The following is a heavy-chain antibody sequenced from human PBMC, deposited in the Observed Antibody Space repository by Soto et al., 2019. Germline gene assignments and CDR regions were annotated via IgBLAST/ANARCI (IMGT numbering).Heavy chain of an antibody. CDR3: ARGDAWTDEAFDI. J-gene: IGHJ3*02. V-gene: IGHV3-33*01. CDR2: IWYDGNNK. CDR1: GFTFRSHG. Sequence: GGSLRLSCAASGFTFRSHGMHWVRQAPGKGLEWVAVIWYDGNNKYYRDSVKGRFTISRDNSKNTVDLQMSSLRGEDTAVYYCARGDAWTDEAFDIWGQGTMVT. D-gene: IGHD5-12*01.